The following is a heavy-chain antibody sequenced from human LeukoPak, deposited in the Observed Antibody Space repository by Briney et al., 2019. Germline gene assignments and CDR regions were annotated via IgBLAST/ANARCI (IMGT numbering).Heavy chain of an antibody. CDR2: IKQDGSEK. J-gene: IGHJ6*03. D-gene: IGHD3-9*01. V-gene: IGHV3-7*01. CDR3: ARAARDPYFDWLLRYYYYMDV. CDR1: GFTFSSYW. Sequence: GGSLRLSCAASGFTFSSYWMSWVRQAPGKGLEWVANIKQDGSEKYYVDSVKGRFTISRDNAKNSLNLQMNSLRAEDTAVYYCARAARDPYFDWLLRYYYYMDVWGKGTTVTVSS.